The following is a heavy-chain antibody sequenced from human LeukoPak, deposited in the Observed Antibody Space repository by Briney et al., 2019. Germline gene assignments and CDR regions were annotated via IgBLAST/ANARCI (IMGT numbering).Heavy chain of an antibody. CDR3: AKVPIVGAKPGGVY. D-gene: IGHD1-26*01. V-gene: IGHV3-23*01. CDR1: GFTFSSYA. CDR2: ISGSGGST. Sequence: GGSLRLSCAASGFTFSSYAMSWVRQAPGKGLEWVSAISGSGGSTYYADSVKGRFAISRDNSKNTLYLQMNSLRAEDTAVYYCAKVPIVGAKPGGVYWGQGTLVTVSS. J-gene: IGHJ4*02.